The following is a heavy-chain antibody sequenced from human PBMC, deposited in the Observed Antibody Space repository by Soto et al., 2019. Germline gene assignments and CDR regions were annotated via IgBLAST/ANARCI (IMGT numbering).Heavy chain of an antibody. D-gene: IGHD2-15*01. CDR3: ARGIPSRVVAATEYYYYGMDV. CDR1: GFTFSSYG. V-gene: IGHV3-33*01. Sequence: GGSLRLSCAASGFTFSSYGMHWVRQAPGKGLEWVAVIWYDGSNKYYADSVKGRFTISRDNSKNTLYLQMNSLRAEDTAVYYCARGIPSRVVAATEYYYYGMDVWGQGTTVTVSS. J-gene: IGHJ6*02. CDR2: IWYDGSNK.